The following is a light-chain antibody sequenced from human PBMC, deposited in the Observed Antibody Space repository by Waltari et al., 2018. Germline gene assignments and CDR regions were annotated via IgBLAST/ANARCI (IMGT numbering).Light chain of an antibody. J-gene: IGLJ1*01. CDR1: SSDVGAYNH. V-gene: IGLV2-8*01. CDR3: SSYADNTIFV. CDR2: EVN. Sequence: QSALTQPPSASGSPGQSVTISCTGTSSDVGAYNHVSWHQQHPGKAPKLMIYEVNKRPSGVPDRFSGSKSGNTASLTVSGLQAEDEADYYCSSYADNTIFVFGTGTKVTAL.